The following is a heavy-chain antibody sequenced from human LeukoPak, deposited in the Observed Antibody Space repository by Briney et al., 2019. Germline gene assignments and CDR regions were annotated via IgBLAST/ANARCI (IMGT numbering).Heavy chain of an antibody. J-gene: IGHJ4*02. V-gene: IGHV3-21*01. CDR3: ARDSSSWYFDY. CDR2: ISSSSSYI. CDR1: GFTFSSYS. Sequence: GGSLRLSCAASGFTFSSYSMNWVRQAPGKGLGWVSSISSSSSYIYYADSVKGRFTISRDNAKNSLYLQMNSLRAEDTAVYYCARDSSSWYFDYWGQGTLVTVSS. D-gene: IGHD6-13*01.